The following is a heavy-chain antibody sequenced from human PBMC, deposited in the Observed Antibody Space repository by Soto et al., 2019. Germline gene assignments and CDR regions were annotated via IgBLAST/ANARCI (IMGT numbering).Heavy chain of an antibody. V-gene: IGHV4-31*03. CDR1: GGSISSGGYY. Sequence: SETLSLTCTVSGGSISSGGYYWSWIRQHPGKGLEWIGYIYYSGSTYYNPSLKSRVTISVDTSKNQFSLKLSSVTAADTAVYYCARGVYCTNGVCYIDGYYFDYWGQGTLVTVSS. J-gene: IGHJ4*02. CDR2: IYYSGST. CDR3: ARGVYCTNGVCYIDGYYFDY. D-gene: IGHD2-8*01.